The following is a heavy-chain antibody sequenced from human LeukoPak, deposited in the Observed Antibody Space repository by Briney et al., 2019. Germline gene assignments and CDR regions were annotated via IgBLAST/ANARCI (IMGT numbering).Heavy chain of an antibody. CDR1: GYTFTGYY. CDR2: INPNSGGT. J-gene: IGHJ6*02. V-gene: IGHV1-2*02. Sequence: ASVKVSCKASGYTFTGYYMHWVRQAPGQGLEWMGWINPNSGGTNYAQKFQGRVTMTRDTSISTAYMELSRLRSDDTAVYYCARDTPIVGGNPSGVDVWGQGTTVTVSS. CDR3: ARDTPIVGGNPSGVDV. D-gene: IGHD1-26*01.